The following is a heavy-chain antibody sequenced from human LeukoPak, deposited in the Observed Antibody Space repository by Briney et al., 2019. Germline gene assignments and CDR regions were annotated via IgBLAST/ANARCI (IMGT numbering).Heavy chain of an antibody. CDR3: ARDRDGYRTNGVCWRDAFDI. V-gene: IGHV1-69*05. J-gene: IGHJ3*02. Sequence: ASVKVSCKASGGTFSSYAISWVRQAPGQGLEWMGGIIPIFGTANYAQKFQGRVTITTDESTSTAYMELSSLRSEDTAVYYCARDRDGYRTNGVCWRDAFDIWGQGTMVTVSS. D-gene: IGHD2-8*01. CDR2: IIPIFGTA. CDR1: GGTFSSYA.